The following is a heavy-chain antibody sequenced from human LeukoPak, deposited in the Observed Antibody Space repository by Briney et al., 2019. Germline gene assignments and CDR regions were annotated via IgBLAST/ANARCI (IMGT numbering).Heavy chain of an antibody. CDR3: ARGRCPGRSWYSTNWFDP. D-gene: IGHD6-13*01. J-gene: IGHJ5*02. V-gene: IGHV1-24*01. Sequence: ASVKVSCKVSGYTLTELSMHWVRQAPGKGLEWMGGFDPEDGETIYAQKFQGRVTMTEDTSTDTAYMELSSLRSEDTAVYYCARGRCPGRSWYSTNWFDPWGQGTLVTVSS. CDR2: FDPEDGET. CDR1: GYTLTELS.